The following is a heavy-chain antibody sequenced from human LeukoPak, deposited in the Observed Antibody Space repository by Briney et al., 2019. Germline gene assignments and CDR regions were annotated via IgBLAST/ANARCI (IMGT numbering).Heavy chain of an antibody. Sequence: GGSLRLSCAASGFTFSNYWIHWVRQAPGKGLVWVSRIDNAGGITTYADSVKGRFTISRDNAENTLYLQMNSLRVEDTAVYYCVRSAFHAGSGNYYDYWGQGTLVTVSS. CDR2: IDNAGGIT. CDR3: VRSAFHAGSGNYYDY. J-gene: IGHJ4*02. CDR1: GFTFSNYW. V-gene: IGHV3-74*03. D-gene: IGHD3-22*01.